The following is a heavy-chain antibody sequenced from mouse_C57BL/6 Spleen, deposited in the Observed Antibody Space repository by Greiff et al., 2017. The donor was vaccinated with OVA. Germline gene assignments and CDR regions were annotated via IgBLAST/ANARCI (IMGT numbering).Heavy chain of an antibody. J-gene: IGHJ4*01. D-gene: IGHD2-5*01. CDR3: ARHSNLYAMDY. CDR2: ISNGGGST. CDR1: GFTFSDYY. V-gene: IGHV5-12*01. Sequence: DVKLVESGGGLVQPGGSLKLSCAASGFTFSDYYMYWVRQTPEKRLEWVAYISNGGGSTYYPDTVKGRFTISRDNAKNTLYLQMSRLKSEDTAMYYCARHSNLYAMDYWGQGTSVTVSS.